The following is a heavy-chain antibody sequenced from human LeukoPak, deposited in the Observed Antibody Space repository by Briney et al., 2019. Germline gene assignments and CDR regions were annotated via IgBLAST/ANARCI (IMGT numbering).Heavy chain of an antibody. J-gene: IGHJ4*02. Sequence: ASVKVSCKASGYTFTTYDINWVRQATGQGLEWMGWMNPNSGYTGYAQKFQGRVTITRDTSISTAYMELSSLRSEDTAVYYCARVAGSIDYWGQGTLVTDPS. CDR3: ARVAGSIDY. CDR2: MNPNSGYT. D-gene: IGHD6-19*01. CDR1: GYTFTTYD. V-gene: IGHV1-8*03.